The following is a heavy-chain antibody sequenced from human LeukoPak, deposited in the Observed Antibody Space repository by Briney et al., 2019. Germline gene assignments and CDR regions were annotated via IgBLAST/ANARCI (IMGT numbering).Heavy chain of an antibody. CDR3: ARVVGAGWFDP. CDR2: IYSGDTT. Sequence: GGSLRLSCEASGFTVSSNYMSWVRQAPGKGLEWVSVIYSGDTTYYADSVKGRFTISRDNPKNTLYLQMNSLRAEDTAVYYCARVVGAGWFDPWGQGTLVTVSS. D-gene: IGHD1-26*01. CDR1: GFTVSSNY. V-gene: IGHV3-66*01. J-gene: IGHJ5*02.